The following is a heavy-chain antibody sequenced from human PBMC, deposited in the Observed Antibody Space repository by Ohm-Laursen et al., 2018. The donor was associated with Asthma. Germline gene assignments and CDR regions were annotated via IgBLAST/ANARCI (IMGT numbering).Heavy chain of an antibody. CDR2: ISGSGDNT. CDR3: AKVIWVGQLSPFDY. J-gene: IGHJ4*02. V-gene: IGHV3-23*01. CDR1: GFTFSSYW. Sequence: GSLRLSCAASGFTFSSYWMSWVRQAPGKGLECVAVISGSGDNTFYADSVKGRFTISRDPSKSTLSLQMNSLTPEDTAIYYCAKVIWVGQLSPFDYWGQGTPVTVSS. D-gene: IGHD3-10*01.